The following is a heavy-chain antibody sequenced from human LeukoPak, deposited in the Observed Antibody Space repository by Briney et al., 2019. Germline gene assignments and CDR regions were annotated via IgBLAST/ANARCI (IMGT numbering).Heavy chain of an antibody. V-gene: IGHV4-39*07. CDR2: INHSGST. D-gene: IGHD6-13*01. Sequence: SETLSLTCIVSGDSIRSRDYYWGWIRQPPGKGLEWIGEINHSGSTNYNPSLKSRVTISVDTSKNQFSLKLSSVTAADTAVYYCARSHWGPYGSRIANWFDPWGQGTLVTVSS. CDR3: ARSHWGPYGSRIANWFDP. CDR1: GDSIRSRDYY. J-gene: IGHJ5*02.